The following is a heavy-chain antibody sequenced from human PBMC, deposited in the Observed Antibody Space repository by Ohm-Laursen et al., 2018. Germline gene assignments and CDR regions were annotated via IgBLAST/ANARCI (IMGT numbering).Heavy chain of an antibody. CDR3: ARHSSTGNYFDY. V-gene: IGHV3-11*01. CDR1: GSTLSDYY. D-gene: IGHD1-1*01. CDR2: MSNSGSII. J-gene: IGHJ4*02. Sequence: SLRLSCAASGSTLSDYYMSWIRQAPGKGLEWVSYMSNSGSIIFYADSVKGRFTISRDNAKESVHLQMNSLRAEDTAVYYCARHSSTGNYFDYWGQGTLVTVSS.